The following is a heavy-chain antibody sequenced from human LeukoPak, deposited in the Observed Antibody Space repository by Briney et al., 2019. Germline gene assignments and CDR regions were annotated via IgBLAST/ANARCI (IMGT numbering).Heavy chain of an antibody. CDR3: AKHYYYGSGSYSPLGV. D-gene: IGHD3-10*01. CDR1: GFTFSSYA. Sequence: PGGSLRLSCAASGFTFSSYAMSWVREAPGKGLEWVSAISGMGGSTYYADSVKGRFTISRDNSKNTLYLQMNSLRAEDTAVYYCAKHYYYGSGSYSPLGVWGQGTTVTVSS. V-gene: IGHV3-23*01. CDR2: ISGMGGST. J-gene: IGHJ6*02.